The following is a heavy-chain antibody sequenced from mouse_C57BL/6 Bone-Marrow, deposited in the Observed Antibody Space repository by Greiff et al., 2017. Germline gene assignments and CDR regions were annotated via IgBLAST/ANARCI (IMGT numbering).Heavy chain of an antibody. CDR3: ACNSGFDY. D-gene: IGHD2-1*01. CDR1: GYTFTSYW. J-gene: IGHJ2*01. Sequence: VQLVESGAELVKPGASVKLSCKASGYTFTSYWMHWVKQRPGQGLEWIGMIHPNSGSTNYNEKFKSKATLTVDKSSSTAYMQLSSLTSEDSAVYYCACNSGFDYWGQGTTLTVSS. V-gene: IGHV1-64*01. CDR2: IHPNSGST.